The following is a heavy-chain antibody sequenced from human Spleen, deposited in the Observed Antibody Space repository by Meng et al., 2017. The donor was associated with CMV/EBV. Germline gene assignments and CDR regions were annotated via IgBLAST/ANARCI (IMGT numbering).Heavy chain of an antibody. V-gene: IGHV3-30-3*01. J-gene: IGHJ6*02. D-gene: IGHD2-2*02. CDR1: GFTFSDYW. Sequence: GESLKISCAASGFTFSDYWMSWVRQAPGKGLEWVAVISYDGSNKYYADSVKGRFTISRDNSKNTLYLQMNSLRAEDTAVYYCARDQFDCSSTSCYTYYYYGMDVWGQGTTVTVSS. CDR2: ISYDGSNK. CDR3: ARDQFDCSSTSCYTYYYYGMDV.